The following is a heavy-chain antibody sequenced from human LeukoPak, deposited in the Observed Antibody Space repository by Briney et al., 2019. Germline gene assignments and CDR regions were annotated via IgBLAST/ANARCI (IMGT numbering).Heavy chain of an antibody. D-gene: IGHD3-10*01. CDR2: IYTSGSA. CDR3: ARGRGNSITLIRGARAYNWFDP. Sequence: SQTLSLTCTVPGGSISSGINYWNWIRQPAGKGLEWIGRIYTSGSANYNPSLKSRVTISVDTSKNQFSLKLSSVTAADTAVYYCARGRGNSITLIRGARAYNWFDPWGQGTLVTVSS. J-gene: IGHJ5*02. V-gene: IGHV4-61*02. CDR1: GGSISSGINY.